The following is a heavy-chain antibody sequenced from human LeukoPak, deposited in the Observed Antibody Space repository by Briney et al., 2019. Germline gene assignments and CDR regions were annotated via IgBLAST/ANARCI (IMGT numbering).Heavy chain of an antibody. D-gene: IGHD3-22*01. V-gene: IGHV3-23*01. Sequence: PGGSLRLSCAASGFTFSSYAMSWVRQAPGKGLEWVSAISGSGGSTYYADSVKGRFTISRDNSKNTLYLQMNSLRAEDTAVYYCAKDNYYDSSGDNPPAGVDYWGQGTLVTVSS. CDR2: ISGSGGST. CDR3: AKDNYYDSSGDNPPAGVDY. CDR1: GFTFSSYA. J-gene: IGHJ4*02.